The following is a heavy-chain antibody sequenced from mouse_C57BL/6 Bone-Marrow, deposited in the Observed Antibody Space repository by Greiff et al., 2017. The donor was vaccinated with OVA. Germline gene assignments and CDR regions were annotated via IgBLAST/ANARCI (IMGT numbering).Heavy chain of an antibody. D-gene: IGHD1-1*01. Sequence: ESGPGLVKPSQSLSLTCSVTAPPTTLFDYWNWIRQFPGNKLEWMGYISYDGSNNYNPSLKNRISITRDTSKNQFFLKLNSVTTEDTATYYCARDYYYGSSSFAYWGQGTLVTVSA. J-gene: IGHJ3*01. CDR1: APPTTLFDY. CDR3: ARDYYYGSSSFAY. V-gene: IGHV3-6*01. CDR2: ISYDGSN.